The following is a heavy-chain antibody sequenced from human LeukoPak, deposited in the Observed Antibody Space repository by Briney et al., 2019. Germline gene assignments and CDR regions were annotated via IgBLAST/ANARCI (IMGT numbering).Heavy chain of an antibody. J-gene: IGHJ4*02. V-gene: IGHV4-39*01. D-gene: IGHD6-19*01. CDR1: GGSISSSGYY. CDR3: ARRYKSSSGWYEDY. Sequence: SETLSLTCTVSGGSISSSGYYWGWIRQPPGKGLEWIGSIYYSGSTYYNPSLKSRVTISVDTSKNQFSLKLSSVTAADTAVYYCARRYKSSSGWYEDYWGQGTLVTVSS. CDR2: IYYSGST.